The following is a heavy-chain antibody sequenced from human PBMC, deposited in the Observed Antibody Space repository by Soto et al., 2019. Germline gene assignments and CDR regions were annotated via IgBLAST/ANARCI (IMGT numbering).Heavy chain of an antibody. V-gene: IGHV1-69*13. Sequence: ASVKVSCKASGGTFSSYAISWVRQAPGQGLEWMGGIIPIFGTANYAQKFQGRVTITADESTSTAYMELSSLRSEDTAVYYCARDGRGWFDPWGQGTLVTVSS. J-gene: IGHJ5*02. CDR1: GGTFSSYA. CDR3: ARDGRGWFDP. CDR2: IIPIFGTA. D-gene: IGHD3-10*01.